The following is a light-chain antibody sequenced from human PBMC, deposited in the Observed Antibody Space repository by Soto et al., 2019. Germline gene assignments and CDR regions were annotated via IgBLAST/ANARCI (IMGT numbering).Light chain of an antibody. CDR3: QQYETYSGT. Sequence: DIQMTQSPSSLSASVGDRVTITCRASQIINTWLAWNQQKPGKAPKLLIYRASNLVNGVPSRFSGSGSGTEFTLTISSLQPDDFSIYYCQQYETYSGTFGPGTKVDL. CDR2: RAS. CDR1: QIINTW. J-gene: IGKJ3*01. V-gene: IGKV1-5*03.